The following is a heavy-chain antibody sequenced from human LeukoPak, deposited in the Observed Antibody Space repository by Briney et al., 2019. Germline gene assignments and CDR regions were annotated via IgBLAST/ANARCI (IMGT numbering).Heavy chain of an antibody. V-gene: IGHV4-59*01. CDR1: GGSISDYY. J-gene: IGHJ3*01. D-gene: IGHD3-22*01. Sequence: SETLSLTCTVSGGSISDYYWNWIRQPPGKGLEGIGYIHDSGRTKYNTSLKSRVTISVDTSKNQFSLQLSSVTAAETAVYYCARGSDSSGYYSNEDAFRFWGQGTMVTVSA. CDR2: IHDSGRT. CDR3: ARGSDSSGYYSNEDAFRF.